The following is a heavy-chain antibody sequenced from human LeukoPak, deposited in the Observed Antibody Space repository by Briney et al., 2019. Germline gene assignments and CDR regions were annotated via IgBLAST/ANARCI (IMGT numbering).Heavy chain of an antibody. Sequence: SETLSLTCTVSGGSFSNYYWNWIRQPAGKGLEWIGRIYTTESTNYNPSLKSRVTMSVDTSKNQFSLKLSSVTAADTAVYYCARGGDGFFHFDYWGQGTLVTVSS. J-gene: IGHJ4*02. CDR3: ARGGDGFFHFDY. V-gene: IGHV4-4*07. D-gene: IGHD3/OR15-3a*01. CDR2: IYTTEST. CDR1: GGSFSNYY.